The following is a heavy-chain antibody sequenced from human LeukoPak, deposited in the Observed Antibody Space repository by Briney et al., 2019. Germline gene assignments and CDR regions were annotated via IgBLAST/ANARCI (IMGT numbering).Heavy chain of an antibody. J-gene: IGHJ4*02. V-gene: IGHV1-24*01. Sequence: ASVKVSSKVSGYTLTELSMHWVREAPGKGLERMGGFDPEDGETIYAQKFQGRVTMTEDTSTDTAYMELSSLRSEDTDVYYCATLPDCSSTSCQFPYFDYWGQGTLVTVSS. D-gene: IGHD2-2*01. CDR2: FDPEDGET. CDR1: GYTLTELS. CDR3: ATLPDCSSTSCQFPYFDY.